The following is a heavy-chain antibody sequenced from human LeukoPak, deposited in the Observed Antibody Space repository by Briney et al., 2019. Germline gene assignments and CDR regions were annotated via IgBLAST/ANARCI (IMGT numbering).Heavy chain of an antibody. J-gene: IGHJ4*02. D-gene: IGHD5-18*01. CDR3: ARDLQELWELPYYFDY. V-gene: IGHV3-21*01. CDR2: ISSSSSYI. Sequence: GGSLRLSCAASGFTFNNAWMSWVRQAPGKGLEWVSSISSSSSYIYYADSVKGRFTISRDNAKNSLYLQMNSLRAEDTAVYYCARDLQELWELPYYFDYWGQGTLVTVSS. CDR1: GFTFNNAW.